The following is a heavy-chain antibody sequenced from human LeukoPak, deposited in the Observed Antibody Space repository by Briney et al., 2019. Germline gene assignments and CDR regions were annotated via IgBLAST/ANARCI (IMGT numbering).Heavy chain of an antibody. CDR2: IYYSGST. CDR1: GGSISSYY. J-gene: IGHJ4*02. V-gene: IGHV4-39*07. D-gene: IGHD3-10*01. CDR3: ARDGHGSGSSY. Sequence: SETLSLTCTVSGGSISSYYWGWIRQPPGKGLEWIGSIYYSGSTYYNPSLKSRVTISVDTSKNQFSLKLSSVTAADTAVYYCARDGHGSGSSYWGQGTLVTVSS.